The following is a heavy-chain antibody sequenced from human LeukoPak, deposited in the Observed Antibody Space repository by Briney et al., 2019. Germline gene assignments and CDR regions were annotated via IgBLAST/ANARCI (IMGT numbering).Heavy chain of an antibody. D-gene: IGHD6-13*01. CDR2: ISDNSNYI. Sequence: GGSLRLSCAASGFTFSRYSINWVRQAPGKGLEWVSSISDNSNYIYYADSVRGRFTISRDNDKNSLYLQMNSLRAADTAVYYCARGGAAADVDYWGQGTLVTVSS. J-gene: IGHJ4*02. CDR1: GFTFSRYS. V-gene: IGHV3-21*01. CDR3: ARGGAAADVDY.